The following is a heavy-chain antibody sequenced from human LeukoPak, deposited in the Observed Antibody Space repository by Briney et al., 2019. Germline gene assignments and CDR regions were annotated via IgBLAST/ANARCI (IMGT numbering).Heavy chain of an antibody. CDR2: IDRSDSYT. V-gene: IGHV5-10-1*01. Sequence: GESLRISCKGSGYSFTSYWISWVRQMPGKGLEWMGRIDRSDSYTNYSPSFQGHVTISADKSISTAYLQWSSLKASDTAMYYCATVGTYYDFWSGYLGNWFDPWGQGTLVTVSS. CDR3: ATVGTYYDFWSGYLGNWFDP. D-gene: IGHD3-3*01. J-gene: IGHJ5*02. CDR1: GYSFTSYW.